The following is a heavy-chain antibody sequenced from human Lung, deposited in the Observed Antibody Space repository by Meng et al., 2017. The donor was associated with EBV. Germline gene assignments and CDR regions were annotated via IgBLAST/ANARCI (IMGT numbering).Heavy chain of an antibody. CDR1: GDSVSSNSAA. D-gene: IGHD6-25*01. V-gene: IGHV6-1*01. J-gene: IGHJ4*02. CDR3: ARATSGVDR. Sequence: VQLEQSGPGLVKPSXXLSLTCDISGDSVSSNSAAWNWIRQSPLRGLEWLGRTYYMSKWYNDYAVSVKSRISINPDTSKNQFSLQLNSVTPEDTAVYYCARATSGVDRWGQGTLGTVSS. CDR2: TYYMSKWYN.